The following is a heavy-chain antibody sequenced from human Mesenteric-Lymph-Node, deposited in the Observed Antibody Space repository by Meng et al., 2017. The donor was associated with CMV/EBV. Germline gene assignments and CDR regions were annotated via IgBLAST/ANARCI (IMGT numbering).Heavy chain of an antibody. CDR2: IRTKTDGGTP. V-gene: IGHV3-15*01. CDR1: GFTFSNTW. J-gene: IGHJ4*02. D-gene: IGHD1-26*01. CDR3: AKVKFPGVSGSYNY. Sequence: GESLKISCAASGFTFSNTWMSWVRQAPGKGLEWVGRIRTKTDGGTPDYAAPVKGRFTISRDDSKNTLYLQMNSLRVEDTAVYYCAKVKFPGVSGSYNYWGQGTLVTVSS.